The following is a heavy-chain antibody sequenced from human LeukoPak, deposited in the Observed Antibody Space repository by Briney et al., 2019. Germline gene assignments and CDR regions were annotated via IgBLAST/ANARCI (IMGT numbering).Heavy chain of an antibody. CDR3: ARDMTGSGWNDAFDI. V-gene: IGHV4-61*02. CDR1: GASISSDSYY. CDR2: IYSSRNS. D-gene: IGHD6-19*01. Sequence: PSQTLSLTCTVSGASISSDSYYWSWIRPPAGKGLEWIGRIYSSRNSKYNPALMSRVTISLATSKNQLSLTLSSVTAADTAVYYCARDMTGSGWNDAFDIWGQGTMVTVSS. J-gene: IGHJ3*02.